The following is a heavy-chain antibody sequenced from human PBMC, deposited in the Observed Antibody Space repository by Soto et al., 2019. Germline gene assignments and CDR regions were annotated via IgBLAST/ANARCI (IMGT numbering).Heavy chain of an antibody. J-gene: IGHJ6*03. Sequence: SETLSLTCTVSGGSIISGGYYWSWIRQHPGKGLEWIGYIYYSGSTYYNPSLKSRVTISVDTSKNQFSLKLSSVTAADTAVYYCARSLWGYSSYMDIWGKGATVTVSS. CDR1: GGSIISGGYY. CDR2: IYYSGST. V-gene: IGHV4-31*03. CDR3: ARSLWGYSSYMDI. D-gene: IGHD3-16*01.